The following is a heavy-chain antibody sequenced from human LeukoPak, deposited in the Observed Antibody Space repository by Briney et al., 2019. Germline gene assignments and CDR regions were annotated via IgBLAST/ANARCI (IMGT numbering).Heavy chain of an antibody. CDR3: VRDGDDFNFDY. V-gene: IGHV3-74*01. CDR1: GFTFRGYW. Sequence: GGSLRLSCAASGFTFRGYWMHWVRQAPGKGLEWVSRVIRDGSFTNYADSVKGRFTISRDNAKNTLYLQMSSLRAEDTAVYFCVRDGDDFNFDYWGQGSLVTVSS. J-gene: IGHJ4*02. CDR2: VIRDGSFT. D-gene: IGHD5-24*01.